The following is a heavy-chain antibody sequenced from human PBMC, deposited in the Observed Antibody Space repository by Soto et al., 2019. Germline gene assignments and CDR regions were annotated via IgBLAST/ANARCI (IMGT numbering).Heavy chain of an antibody. D-gene: IGHD6-19*01. Sequence: ETLSLTCAVYGGSFSGYYWSWIRQPPGKGLEWIGEINHSGSTNYNPSLKSRVTISVDTSKNQFSLKLSSVTAADTAVYYCARGRIAVTPMGRNWFDPWGQGTLVTVSS. J-gene: IGHJ5*02. CDR3: ARGRIAVTPMGRNWFDP. CDR1: GGSFSGYY. V-gene: IGHV4-34*01. CDR2: INHSGST.